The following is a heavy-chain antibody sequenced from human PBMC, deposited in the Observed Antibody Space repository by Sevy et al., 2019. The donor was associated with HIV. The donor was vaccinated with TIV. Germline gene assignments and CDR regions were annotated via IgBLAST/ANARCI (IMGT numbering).Heavy chain of an antibody. J-gene: IGHJ4*01. CDR3: ARDRCTDGVCFRSGYFDY. CDR1: GFTFGNHA. CDR2: ISFDGRNE. V-gene: IGHV3-30*04. Sequence: GGSLRLSCVASGFTFGNHAIHWVRQAPGKGLEWVAIISFDGRNEHYVDSVKGRFTISRDNSKNTVYLQMTRLRTEDTAVYYCARDRCTDGVCFRSGYFDYWGQGTLVTVSS. D-gene: IGHD2-8*01.